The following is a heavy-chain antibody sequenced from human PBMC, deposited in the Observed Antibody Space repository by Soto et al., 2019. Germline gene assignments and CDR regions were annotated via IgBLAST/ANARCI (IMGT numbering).Heavy chain of an antibody. V-gene: IGHV3-33*01. D-gene: IGHD3-10*01. Sequence: QVQLVESGGGVAQPGRSLRLSCAASGFTFSSYGMHWVRQAPGKGLEWVAVIWYDGSNKYYADSVKGRFTISRDNSKNTLYLQMNSLRAEDTAVYYCARGFYGSGSAFDYWGQGTLVTVSS. CDR3: ARGFYGSGSAFDY. J-gene: IGHJ4*02. CDR1: GFTFSSYG. CDR2: IWYDGSNK.